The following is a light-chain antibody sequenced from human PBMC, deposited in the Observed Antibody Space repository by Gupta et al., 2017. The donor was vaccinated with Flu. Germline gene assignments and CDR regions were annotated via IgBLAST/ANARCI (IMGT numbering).Light chain of an antibody. J-gene: IGLJ3*02. CDR1: SSNIGDKY. CDR2: EDS. CDR3: GTWDTSLSAAV. Sequence: QSVLTQPPSVSAAPGQKVTISCSGSSSNIGDKYVSWYKKLPGAAPKLLSYEDSKRPSGIPDRVSGSKSGTSATLGSTGLQTGDEADDYCGTWDTSLSAAVFGGGTKLTVL. V-gene: IGLV1-51*02.